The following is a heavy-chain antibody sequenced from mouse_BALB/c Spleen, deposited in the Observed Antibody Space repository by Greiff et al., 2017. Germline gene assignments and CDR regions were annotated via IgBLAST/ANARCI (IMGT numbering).Heavy chain of an antibody. J-gene: IGHJ2*01. Sequence: ESGPGLVKPSQSLSLTCSVTGYSITSGYYWYWIRQFPGNKLEWMGYISYDGSNNYNPSLKNRIAITRDTSKNQFFLKLNSVTTEDTATYYCARGLGITTCFDYWGQGTTLTVSS. CDR3: ARGLGITTCFDY. V-gene: IGHV3-6*01. CDR2: ISYDGSN. D-gene: IGHD2-4*01. CDR1: GYSITSGYY.